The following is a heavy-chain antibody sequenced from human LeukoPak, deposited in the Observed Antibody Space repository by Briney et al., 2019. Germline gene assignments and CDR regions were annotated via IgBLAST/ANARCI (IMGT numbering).Heavy chain of an antibody. CDR2: IIPIFGTA. CDR3: ARGQKYYYGSGSLNLYNWFDP. D-gene: IGHD3-10*01. Sequence: ASVKVSCKASGGTFSSYAIGWVRQAPGQGLEWMGGIIPIFGTANYAQKFQGRVTITADESTSTAYMELSSLRSEDTAVYYCARGQKYYYGSGSLNLYNWFDPWGQGTLVTVSS. CDR1: GGTFSSYA. J-gene: IGHJ5*02. V-gene: IGHV1-69*01.